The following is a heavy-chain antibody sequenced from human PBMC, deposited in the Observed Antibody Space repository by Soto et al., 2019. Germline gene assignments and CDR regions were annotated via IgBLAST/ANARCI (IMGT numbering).Heavy chain of an antibody. V-gene: IGHV5-51*01. CDR1: GYTFTNYW. CDR3: ARHPLPGYSIHFNS. Sequence: PGESLKISCKCSGYTFTNYWIGWVRQMPGKGLEWMGIVYPRDSDTRYSPSFQGQVTISADRSTGTAFLQWRSLKASDTALSYCARHPLPGYSIHFNSWGQGTLVTVSS. J-gene: IGHJ4*02. CDR2: VYPRDSDT. D-gene: IGHD2-15*01.